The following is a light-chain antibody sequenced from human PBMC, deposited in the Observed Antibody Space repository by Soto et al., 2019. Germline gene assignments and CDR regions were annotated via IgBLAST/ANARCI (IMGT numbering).Light chain of an antibody. CDR2: DVT. J-gene: IGLJ1*01. CDR3: CSYAGTYSFYV. Sequence: QSALTQPRSVSGSPGQSVTISCTGTSSDVGGYNYVSWYQQHPGQAPKLMIYDVTKRPSGVPDRFSGSKSGNTASLSISGLQAEDEAEYYCCSYAGTYSFYVFGTGTKLTVL. V-gene: IGLV2-11*01. CDR1: SSDVGGYNY.